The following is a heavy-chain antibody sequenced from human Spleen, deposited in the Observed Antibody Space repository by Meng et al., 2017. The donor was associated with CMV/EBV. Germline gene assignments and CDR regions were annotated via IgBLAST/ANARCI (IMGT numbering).Heavy chain of an antibody. V-gene: IGHV5-51*01. D-gene: IGHD6-13*01. Sequence: GESLKISCKASGYFFAGHWIGWVRQMPGKGLEWMGIIKPGDSDTRYSPPFQGQVTISRDNANNSLYLQMSSLRVEDTAVYYCVRDVGDSSSWTPHGEFDLWGQGTMVTVS. J-gene: IGHJ3*01. CDR3: VRDVGDSSSWTPHGEFDL. CDR2: IKPGDSDT. CDR1: GYFFAGHW.